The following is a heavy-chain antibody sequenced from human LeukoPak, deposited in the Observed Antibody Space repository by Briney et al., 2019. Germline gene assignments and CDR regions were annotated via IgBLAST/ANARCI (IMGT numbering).Heavy chain of an antibody. CDR3: ARDHRMGSYYPDY. CDR2: IWYDGSTK. J-gene: IGHJ4*02. CDR1: GCTFINHG. V-gene: IGHV3-33*01. Sequence: GGSLRHSFQGTGCTFINHGWNGLGQPPAKDGEGVAVIWYDGSTKYYGDSVKDRFTISRDNSKNTVYLQMNSLGAEDTALYYCARDHRMGSYYPDYWGQGTLVTVSS. D-gene: IGHD3-10*01.